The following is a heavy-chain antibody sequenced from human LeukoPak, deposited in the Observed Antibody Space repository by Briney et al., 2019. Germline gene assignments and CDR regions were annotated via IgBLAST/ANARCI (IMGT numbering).Heavy chain of an antibody. CDR3: ARGSSSSWYQAYFDY. CDR2: INTNTGNP. J-gene: IGHJ4*02. D-gene: IGHD6-13*01. Sequence: ASVKVSCKASGYTFTSYAMNWVRQAPGQGLEWMGWINTNTGNPTYARGFTGRFVFSLDTSVSTAYLQISSLKAEDTAVYYCARGSSSSWYQAYFDYWGQGTLVTVSS. CDR1: GYTFTSYA. V-gene: IGHV7-4-1*02.